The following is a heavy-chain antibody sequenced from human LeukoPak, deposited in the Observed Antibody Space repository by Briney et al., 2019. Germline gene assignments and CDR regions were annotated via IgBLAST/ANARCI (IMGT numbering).Heavy chain of an antibody. J-gene: IGHJ4*02. Sequence: ASVKVSCKASGYTFTGYAIHWVRQAPGQRLEWMGWINAGNGNTKHSQNFQDRVTITRDTSASTAYMELSSLRSEDTAVYYCARYSGGLVDYWGQGTLVTVSS. CDR2: INAGNGNT. D-gene: IGHD2-15*01. CDR3: ARYSGGLVDY. V-gene: IGHV1-3*01. CDR1: GYTFTGYA.